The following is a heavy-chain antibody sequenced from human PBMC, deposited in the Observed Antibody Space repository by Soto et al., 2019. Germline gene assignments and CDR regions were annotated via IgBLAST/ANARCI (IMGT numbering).Heavy chain of an antibody. CDR2: ISGSGGRT. CDR3: AKDPIPIAAADY. D-gene: IGHD6-13*01. Sequence: GGSLRLSCAASGFTFSAYDMTWVRQAPGKGLEWVASISGSGGRTHYADSVKGRFTISRDNSKNTLFMQMNSLRAEDTAVYYCAKDPIPIAAADYWGQGTLVTVSS. CDR1: GFTFSAYD. J-gene: IGHJ4*02. V-gene: IGHV3-23*01.